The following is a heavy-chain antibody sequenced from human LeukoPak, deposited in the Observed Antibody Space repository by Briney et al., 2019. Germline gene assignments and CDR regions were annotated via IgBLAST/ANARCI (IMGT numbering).Heavy chain of an antibody. CDR2: ISAYNGNT. J-gene: IGHJ3*02. CDR1: GYTFTSYG. Sequence: ASVKVSCKASGYTFTSYGISWVRQAPGQGLEWVGWISAYNGNTNYAQKLQGRVTMTTDTSTSTAYMELRSLRSDDTAVYYCARARLRIAVVLAFDIWGQGTMVTVSS. V-gene: IGHV1-18*01. CDR3: ARARLRIAVVLAFDI. D-gene: IGHD6-19*01.